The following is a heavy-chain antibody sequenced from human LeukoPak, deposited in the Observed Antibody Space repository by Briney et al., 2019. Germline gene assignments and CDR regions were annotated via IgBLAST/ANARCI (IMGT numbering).Heavy chain of an antibody. CDR1: GFTFNDYY. CDR3: ARDRGTYDYVDY. CDR2: IISSGSTI. J-gene: IGHJ4*02. D-gene: IGHD3-16*01. Sequence: GGSLRLSCAASGFTFNDYYMSWVRQAAGKGLGCVSYIISSGSTIYYADSVKGRFTIYRDNDKNSLYLQMNSLRAEDTAVYYCARDRGTYDYVDYWGQGTLVTVSS. V-gene: IGHV3-11*01.